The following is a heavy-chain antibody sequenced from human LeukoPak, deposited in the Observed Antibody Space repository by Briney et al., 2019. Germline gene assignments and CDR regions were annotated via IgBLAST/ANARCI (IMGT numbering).Heavy chain of an antibody. CDR3: ARQYEF. J-gene: IGHJ4*02. Sequence: PSETLSLTCTVSGASIISGNYFWGWVRQPPGKRLEWIGSWHHSGITAYNPSLKSRVTIVADTSKNQFSLKLASVAAADSAVYFCARQYEFWGQGTLVTVSS. CDR2: WHHSGIT. V-gene: IGHV4-39*01. CDR1: GASIISGNYF. D-gene: IGHD3-10*01.